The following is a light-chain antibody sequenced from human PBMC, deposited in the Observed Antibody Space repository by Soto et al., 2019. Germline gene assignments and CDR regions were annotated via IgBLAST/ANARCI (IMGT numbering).Light chain of an antibody. J-gene: IGLJ2*01. CDR2: DVS. CDR1: SSDVGGYNH. Sequence: QSALTQPASVSGSPGLSITISCTGTSSDVGGYNHVAWYQQHPGKAPKLIIYDVSNRPSGVSNRFSGSKSGNTASLTISGLQAEDEADYYCSSNTGSSTTPVVFGGGTKLTVL. CDR3: SSNTGSSTTPVV. V-gene: IGLV2-14*01.